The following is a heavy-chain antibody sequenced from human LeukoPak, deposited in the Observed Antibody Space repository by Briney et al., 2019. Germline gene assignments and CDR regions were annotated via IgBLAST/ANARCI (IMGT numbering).Heavy chain of an antibody. J-gene: IGHJ4*02. D-gene: IGHD3-10*01. CDR3: ARDLWLSGSGSYVY. Sequence: GASVKVSCKASGYTFTSNYLHWVRQAPGQGLEWMGLLNPSRGDTIYARKFQGRVTMTRDSSMSTGYVELNSLRYDDTAVYYCARDLWLSGSGSYVYWGQGTLVTVSS. CDR1: GYTFTSNY. V-gene: IGHV1-46*01. CDR2: LNPSRGDT.